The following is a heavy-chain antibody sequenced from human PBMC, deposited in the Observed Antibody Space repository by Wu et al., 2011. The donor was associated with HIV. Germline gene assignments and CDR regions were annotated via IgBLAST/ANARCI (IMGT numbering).Heavy chain of an antibody. D-gene: IGHD2-8*02. CDR2: IIPILNTP. V-gene: IGHV1-69*08. CDR3: ALLVVGANAFDI. CDR1: GGTFSTYT. Sequence: QVQLVQSGAEVKKPGSSVKVSCEASGGTFSTYTVIWVRQAPGQGLEWMGRIIPILNTPNYAPKFQGRITIAADRPSRSVYLELSTLRFEDTAMYYCALLVVGANAFDIWGQGTMVTVSS. J-gene: IGHJ3*02.